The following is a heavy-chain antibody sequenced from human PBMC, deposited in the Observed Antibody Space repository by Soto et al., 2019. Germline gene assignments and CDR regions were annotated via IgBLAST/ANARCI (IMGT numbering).Heavy chain of an antibody. J-gene: IGHJ3*02. D-gene: IGHD3-22*01. CDR2: ISAYNGNT. CDR1: GYTFTSYG. V-gene: IGHV1-18*01. CDR3: ARGEYYYDSSRYISDAFDI. Sequence: QVQLVQSGAEVKKPGASVKVSCKASGYTFTSYGISWVRQAPGQGLEWMGWISAYNGNTNYAQKLQGRVTMTTDTSTSTAYMELRSLRSDDTAVYYCARGEYYYDSSRYISDAFDIWGQGTMVTVSS.